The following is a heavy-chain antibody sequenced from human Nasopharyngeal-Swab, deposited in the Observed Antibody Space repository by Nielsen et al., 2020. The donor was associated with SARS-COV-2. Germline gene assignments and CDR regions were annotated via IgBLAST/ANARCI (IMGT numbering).Heavy chain of an antibody. CDR1: GFTFDDYM. J-gene: IGHJ4*02. Sequence: GESLKISCAASGFTFDDYMMHWIRQVPGKGLEWVSLISWDGKTTHHADSVKGRFSISRDNSRNSLFLQMTSLTSEDSALYYCAQGYVDMAMIASWGRGTLVTVSS. CDR3: AQGYVDMAMIAS. V-gene: IGHV3-43*01. CDR2: ISWDGKTT. D-gene: IGHD5-18*01.